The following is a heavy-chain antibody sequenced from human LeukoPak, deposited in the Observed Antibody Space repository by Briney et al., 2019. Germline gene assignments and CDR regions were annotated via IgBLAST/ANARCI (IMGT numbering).Heavy chain of an antibody. CDR1: GGSTSSSSYY. Sequence: SETLSLTCTVSGGSTSSSSYYWAWIRQPPGKGLEWIGSIYYSGNTYYKSSLKSRVTIAVDTSKNQFSLKLNSVTAADTAVYYCARDQGSSWYTWFDPWGQGTLVTVSS. J-gene: IGHJ5*02. CDR2: IYYSGNT. CDR3: ARDQGSSWYTWFDP. D-gene: IGHD6-13*01. V-gene: IGHV4-39*07.